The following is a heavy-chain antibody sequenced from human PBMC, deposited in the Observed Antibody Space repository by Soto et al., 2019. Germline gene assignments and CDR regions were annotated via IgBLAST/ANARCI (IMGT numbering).Heavy chain of an antibody. CDR1: GGTFSSYA. J-gene: IGHJ4*02. V-gene: IGHV1-46*01. CDR3: ARIAAAGLTYFDF. CDR2: INPSTGST. Sequence: GASVKVSCKASGGTFSSYAISWVREAPGQGLEWMGVINPSTGSTSYEQKFQGRVTMTRDTSTSTVYMVLSSLRSEDTAVYYCARIAAAGLTYFDFWGQGTPVTVSS. D-gene: IGHD6-13*01.